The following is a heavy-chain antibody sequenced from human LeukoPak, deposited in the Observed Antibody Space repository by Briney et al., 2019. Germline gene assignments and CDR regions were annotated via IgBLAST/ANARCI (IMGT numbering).Heavy chain of an antibody. V-gene: IGHV1-46*01. CDR2: INPSGGTHT. CDR1: GGTFSSYA. J-gene: IGHJ4*02. D-gene: IGHD1-26*01. CDR3: ARERSGLDY. Sequence: ASVKVSCKASGGTFSSYAISWVRQAPGQGLEWMGIINPSGGTHTTYAQKFQGRVTMTRDTSTTTVYMELSSLRSEDTAVYYCARERSGLDYWGQGTLVTVSS.